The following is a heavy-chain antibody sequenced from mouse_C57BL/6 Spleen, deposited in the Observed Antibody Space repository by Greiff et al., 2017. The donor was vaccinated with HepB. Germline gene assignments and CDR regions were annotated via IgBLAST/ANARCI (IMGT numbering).Heavy chain of an antibody. CDR3: ARVLYGNLYYFDY. V-gene: IGHV1-26*01. Sequence: EVQLQQSGPELVKPGASVKISCKASGYTFTDYYMNWVKQSHGKSLEWIGDINPNNGGTSYNQKFKGKATLTVDKSSSTAYMELRSLTSEDSAVYYCARVLYGNLYYFDYWGQGTTLTVSS. J-gene: IGHJ2*01. CDR2: INPNNGGT. D-gene: IGHD2-1*01. CDR1: GYTFTDYY.